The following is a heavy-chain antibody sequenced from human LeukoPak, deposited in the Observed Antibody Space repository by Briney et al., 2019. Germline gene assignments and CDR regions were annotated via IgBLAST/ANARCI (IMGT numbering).Heavy chain of an antibody. Sequence: SETLSLTCTVSGGFISSYYCSWIRQPPAPALYLIGYIYTSGSTNYNPSLKSRVTISVDTSKNQFSLKLSSVTAADTAVYYCARRAPGITGTYIFDYWGQGTLVTVSS. V-gene: IGHV4-4*09. J-gene: IGHJ4*02. CDR1: GGFISSYY. CDR3: ARRAPGITGTYIFDY. D-gene: IGHD1-7*01. CDR2: IYTSGST.